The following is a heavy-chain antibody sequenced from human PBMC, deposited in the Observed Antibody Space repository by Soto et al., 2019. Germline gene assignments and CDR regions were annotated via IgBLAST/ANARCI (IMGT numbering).Heavy chain of an antibody. Sequence: PSETLSLTCTVSGGSISSGDYYWSWIRQPPGKGLEWIGYIYYSGSTYYNPSLKSRVTISVDTSKNQLSLKLSSATAADTAVYYCARSMYSTSAQLYYGMDVWGQGTTVTVSS. V-gene: IGHV4-30-4*01. J-gene: IGHJ6*02. CDR3: ARSMYSTSAQLYYGMDV. CDR1: GGSISSGDYY. CDR2: IYYSGST. D-gene: IGHD6-6*01.